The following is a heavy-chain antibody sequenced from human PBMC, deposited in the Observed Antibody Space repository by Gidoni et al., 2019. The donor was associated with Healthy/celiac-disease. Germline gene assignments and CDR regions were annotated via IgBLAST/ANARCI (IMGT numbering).Heavy chain of an antibody. V-gene: IGHV4-59*07. CDR3: ARAGDKDSGSYREFDY. CDR1: GGSIGSYY. CDR2: HYYSGST. D-gene: IGHD1-26*01. J-gene: IGHJ4*02. Sequence: QVQLQESGPGLVKPSDTLSLTRTFSGGSIGSYYWSWSRQPPGKGLEGIGFHYYSGSTNYNPSLKSRVTLSVDTSKNQFSLKLISVTAADTAVYYCARAGDKDSGSYREFDYWGQGTLVTVSS.